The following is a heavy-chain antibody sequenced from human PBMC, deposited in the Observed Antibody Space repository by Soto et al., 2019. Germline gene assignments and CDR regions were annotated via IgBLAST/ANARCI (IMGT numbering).Heavy chain of an antibody. D-gene: IGHD6-13*01. CDR3: AKGVMEYSSSWYDD. V-gene: IGHV3-7*03. CDR2: INQDGTKI. Sequence: PGGSLRLSCAASGSSISSHWMSWVRQAPGKGLEWVANINQDGTKIHYVDSVKGRFTISRDNAKNSLHLQLSSLRADDTAVYYCAKGVMEYSSSWYDDWGQGTLVTVAS. J-gene: IGHJ5*02. CDR1: GSSISSHW.